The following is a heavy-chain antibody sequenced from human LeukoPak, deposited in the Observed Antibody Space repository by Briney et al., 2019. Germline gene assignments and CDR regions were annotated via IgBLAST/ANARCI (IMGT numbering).Heavy chain of an antibody. CDR2: INPNSGGT. CDR1: GYTFTGYY. J-gene: IGHJ3*02. Sequence: ASVKVSCKASGYTFTGYYMHWVRQAPGQGLEWMGWINPNSGGTYYAQKFQGRVTMTRDTSISTAYMELSRLRSDDTAVYYCARDFAVGATAFDIWGQGTMVTVSS. V-gene: IGHV1-2*02. D-gene: IGHD1-26*01. CDR3: ARDFAVGATAFDI.